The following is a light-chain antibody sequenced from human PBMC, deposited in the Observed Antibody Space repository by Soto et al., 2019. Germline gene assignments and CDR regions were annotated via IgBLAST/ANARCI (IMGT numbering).Light chain of an antibody. Sequence: EIVLTQSPGTLSLSPGERATLSCRASQSVSNNYLAWYQQKPGQAPGLLIHGASSRAAGVPDRFTGSGSGTDFTLTINRLEPEDFAVYYCQQYGSSPWTFGQGTKVDI. CDR1: QSVSNNY. CDR3: QQYGSSPWT. J-gene: IGKJ1*01. CDR2: GAS. V-gene: IGKV3-20*01.